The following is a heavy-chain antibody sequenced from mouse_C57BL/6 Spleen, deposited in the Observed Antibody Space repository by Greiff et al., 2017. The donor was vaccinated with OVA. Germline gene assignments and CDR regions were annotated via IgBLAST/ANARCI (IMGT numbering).Heavy chain of an antibody. CDR3: ARHVTTMVTYFDY. V-gene: IGHV5-6*02. D-gene: IGHD2-2*01. Sequence: EVKLVESGGDLVKPGGSLKLSCAASGFTFSSYGMSWVRQTPDKRLEWVATISSGGSYTYYPDSVKGRFTISRDNAKNTLYLQMSSLKSEDTAMYYCARHVTTMVTYFDYWGQGTTLTVSS. CDR2: ISSGGSYT. CDR1: GFTFSSYG. J-gene: IGHJ2*01.